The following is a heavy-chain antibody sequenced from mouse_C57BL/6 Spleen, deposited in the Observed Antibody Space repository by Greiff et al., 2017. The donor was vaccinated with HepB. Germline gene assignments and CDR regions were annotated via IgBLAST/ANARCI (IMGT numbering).Heavy chain of an antibody. V-gene: IGHV5-6*01. CDR3: ARSPLSGSSFAY. CDR1: GFTFSSYG. CDR2: ISSGGSYT. Sequence: EVQLQESGGDLVKPGGSLKLSCAASGFTFSSYGMSWVRQTPDKRLEWVATISSGGSYTYYPDSVKGRFTISRDNAKNTLYLQMSSLKSEDTAMYYCARSPLSGSSFAYWGQGTLVTVSA. J-gene: IGHJ3*01. D-gene: IGHD3-1*01.